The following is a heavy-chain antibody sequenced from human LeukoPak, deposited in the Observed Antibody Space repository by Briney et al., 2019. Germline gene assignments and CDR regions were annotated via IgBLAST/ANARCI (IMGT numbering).Heavy chain of an antibody. J-gene: IGHJ3*02. CDR1: GFTFSSYS. V-gene: IGHV3-48*04. CDR2: ISSSSSTI. Sequence: PGGSLRLSCAASGFTFSSYSMNWVRQAPGKGLEWVSYISSSSSTIYYADSVKGRFTISRDNAKNSLYLQMNSLRAEDTAVYYCARGVTMIVGGDAFDIWGQGTMVTVSS. D-gene: IGHD3-22*01. CDR3: ARGVTMIVGGDAFDI.